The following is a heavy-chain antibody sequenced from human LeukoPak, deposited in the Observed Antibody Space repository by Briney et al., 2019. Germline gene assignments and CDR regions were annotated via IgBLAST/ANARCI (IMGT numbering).Heavy chain of an antibody. D-gene: IGHD3-22*01. CDR3: ATRTWDSGYPTGPSYWYFDL. J-gene: IGHJ2*01. Sequence: PSQTLSLTCTVSGGSLSSGGYYCRWLPHHPGKGLEWLGYIYYSGSTHYNPSLKSRVTISVDTSKNQFSLKLSSVTAADTAIYYCATRTWDSGYPTGPSYWYFDLWGRGTLVTVSS. V-gene: IGHV4-31*03. CDR1: GGSLSSGGYY. CDR2: IYYSGST.